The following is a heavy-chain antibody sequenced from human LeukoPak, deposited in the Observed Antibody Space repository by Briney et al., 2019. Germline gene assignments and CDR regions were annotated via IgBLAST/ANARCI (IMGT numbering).Heavy chain of an antibody. V-gene: IGHV4-59*01. CDR1: GGSISSYY. CDR3: ARESSGWSGFDY. Sequence: SETLSLTCTVSGGSISSYYWSWIRQPPGKGQEWIGYIYYSGSTNYNPSLKSRVTISVDTPKNQFSLKPSSVTAADTAVYYCARESSGWSGFDYWGQGTLVPVSS. D-gene: IGHD6-19*01. J-gene: IGHJ4*02. CDR2: IYYSGST.